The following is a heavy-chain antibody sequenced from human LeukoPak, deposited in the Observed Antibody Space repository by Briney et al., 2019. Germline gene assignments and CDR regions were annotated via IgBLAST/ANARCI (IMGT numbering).Heavy chain of an antibody. D-gene: IGHD6-13*01. J-gene: IGHJ6*03. CDR2: ISAYNGNT. Sequence: ASVKVPCKASGYTFTSYGISWVRQAPGQGLEWMGWISAYNGNTNYAQKLQGRVTMTTDTSTSTAYMELRSLRSDDTAVYYCARGVHSSWSLYYYYYMDVWGKGTTVTVSS. V-gene: IGHV1-18*01. CDR3: ARGVHSSWSLYYYYYMDV. CDR1: GYTFTSYG.